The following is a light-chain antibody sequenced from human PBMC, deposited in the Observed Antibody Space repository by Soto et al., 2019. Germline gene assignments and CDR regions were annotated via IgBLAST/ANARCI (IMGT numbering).Light chain of an antibody. J-gene: IGLJ2*01. CDR3: SGWDDSLNAVV. Sequence: QSVLTQPPSASGTPGQRVTISCSGSSSNVGRNTVNWYQQLPGTAPKLLIYSNNQRPSGVPVRFSVSKSETSATLSISGLESEDEADYYCSGWDDSLNAVVFGGGTKLTVL. CDR1: SSNVGRNT. V-gene: IGLV1-44*01. CDR2: SNN.